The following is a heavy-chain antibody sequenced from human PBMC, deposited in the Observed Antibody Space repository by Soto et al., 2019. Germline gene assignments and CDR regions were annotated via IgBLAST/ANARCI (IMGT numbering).Heavy chain of an antibody. V-gene: IGHV4-59*01. CDR2: IYYSGST. D-gene: IGHD5-12*01. CDR1: GDSISSYY. CDR3: ARGVATIAP. Sequence: SETLSLTCTVSGDSISSYYWTWIRQPPGKGLEWIGYIYYSGSTNYNPSLKSRVTISVDTSKNQFSLKLTSVTAADTAVYYCARGVATIAPWGQGTLVTVSS. J-gene: IGHJ5*02.